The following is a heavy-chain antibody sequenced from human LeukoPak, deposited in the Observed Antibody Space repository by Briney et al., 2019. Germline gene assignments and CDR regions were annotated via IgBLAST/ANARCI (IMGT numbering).Heavy chain of an antibody. CDR1: GGSISSYY. Sequence: ETLSLTCTVSGGSISSYYWSWVRQAPGKGLEWVGRIKSKTDGGTTDYAAPVKGRFTISRDDSKNTLYLQMNSLKTEDTAVYYCTTGSGLASVSYLYYYYYMDVWGKGTTVTVSS. CDR3: TTGSGLASVSYLYYYYYMDV. CDR2: IKSKTDGGTT. J-gene: IGHJ6*03. D-gene: IGHD3-3*01. V-gene: IGHV3-15*01.